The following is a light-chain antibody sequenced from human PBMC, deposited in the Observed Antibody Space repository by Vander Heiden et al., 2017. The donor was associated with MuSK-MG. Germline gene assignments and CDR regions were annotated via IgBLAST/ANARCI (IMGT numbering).Light chain of an antibody. CDR1: SGINVATYT. CDR3: LIWHNSAWV. V-gene: IGLV5-45*01. Sequence: QAVLTQPASLSASPGASASLTCTLRSGINVATYTKYWYQQKPGSPPQYLLTYRSDSDKQLGSGVPSRFSGSKDASANAGILLISGLQSEDEADYYCLIWHNSAWVFGGGTKLTVL. CDR2: YRSDSDK. J-gene: IGLJ3*02.